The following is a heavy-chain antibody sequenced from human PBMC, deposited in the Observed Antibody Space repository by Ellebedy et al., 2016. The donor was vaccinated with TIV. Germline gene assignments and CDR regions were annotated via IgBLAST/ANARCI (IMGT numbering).Heavy chain of an antibody. D-gene: IGHD4-23*01. CDR2: IFKSGDTT. CDR1: GFTFSDYA. V-gene: IGHV3-23*01. Sequence: GESLKISCAASGFTFSDYAMSWVRQAPGRGLEWVSTIFKSGDTTYYADSVKGRFTVSRDNSKNILYLQMSSLGAEDTAMYYCARGYGGTSAYWYFDLWGRGTLVTVSS. CDR3: ARGYGGTSAYWYFDL. J-gene: IGHJ2*01.